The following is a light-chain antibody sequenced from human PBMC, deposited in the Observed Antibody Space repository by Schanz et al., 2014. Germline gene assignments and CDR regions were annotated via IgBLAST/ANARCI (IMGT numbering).Light chain of an antibody. Sequence: EIVMTQSPATLSVSPGERATLSCRASQSVGNSLAWYQHKPGQAPRLLIYDASNRATGVPASFSGSGSGTEFTLTITSLQSEDFAVYYCQQYIDWPRTFGQGTKLEI. J-gene: IGKJ2*01. CDR1: QSVGNS. V-gene: IGKV3-15*01. CDR2: DAS. CDR3: QQYIDWPRT.